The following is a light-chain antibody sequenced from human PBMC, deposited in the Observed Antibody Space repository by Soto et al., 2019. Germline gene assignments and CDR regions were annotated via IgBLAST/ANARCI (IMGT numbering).Light chain of an antibody. J-gene: IGKJ5*01. CDR2: GAS. Sequence: EIVLTQSPATLSVSPGERAAPSCRASQSVSSNLAWYQQKPGQPPRLLIFGASTRATGIPARFSGSGSEAEFTLTISSLQSEDFAVYYCQQYYNWPRTFGQGTRLEI. CDR1: QSVSSN. CDR3: QQYYNWPRT. V-gene: IGKV3D-15*01.